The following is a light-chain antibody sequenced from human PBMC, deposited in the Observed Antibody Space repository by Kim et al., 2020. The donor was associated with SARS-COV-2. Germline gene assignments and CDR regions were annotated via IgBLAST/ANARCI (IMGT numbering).Light chain of an antibody. J-gene: IGKJ2*01. V-gene: IGKV1-39*01. Sequence: GVPSRFSGSGSGTDFTLTITSLQPADFATYYCHQTYSTPPYTFGQGTKLEI. CDR3: HQTYSTPPYT.